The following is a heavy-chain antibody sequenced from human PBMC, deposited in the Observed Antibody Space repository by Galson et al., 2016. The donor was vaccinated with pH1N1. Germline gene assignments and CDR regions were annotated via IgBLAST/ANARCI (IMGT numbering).Heavy chain of an antibody. D-gene: IGHD6-19*01. CDR3: ARHSTSGFPTIEVAARRRPFDV. Sequence: SETLSLTCAVYGGSFRGYYWSWIRQSPEKGLEWIGEINHGGSTNYNTSLAGRVDLSLDTSKNQFSLRLMAVTAADTAVYFCARHSTSGFPTIEVAARRRPFDVWGQGTLVTVSS. CDR2: INHGGST. V-gene: IGHV4-34*01. J-gene: IGHJ3*01. CDR1: GGSFRGYY.